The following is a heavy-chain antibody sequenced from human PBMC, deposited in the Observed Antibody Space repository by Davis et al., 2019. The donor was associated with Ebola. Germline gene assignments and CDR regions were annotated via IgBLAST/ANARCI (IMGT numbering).Heavy chain of an antibody. J-gene: IGHJ3*02. Sequence: GSLKISCAASGFTFSSYGMHWVRQAPGKGLEWVAVIWYDGSNKYYADSVKGRFPISRDNSKNTLYLQMNSLRAEDTAVYYCARASGGDYTFDIWGQGTMVTVSS. D-gene: IGHD2-21*02. CDR3: ARASGGDYTFDI. V-gene: IGHV3-33*01. CDR1: GFTFSSYG. CDR2: IWYDGSNK.